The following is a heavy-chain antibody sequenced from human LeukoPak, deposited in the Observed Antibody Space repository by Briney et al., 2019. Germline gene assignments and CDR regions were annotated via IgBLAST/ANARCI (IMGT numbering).Heavy chain of an antibody. CDR1: GFIFSDSA. CDR2: IRSRRNSYVT. CDR3: TREVTYYFSLDL. V-gene: IGHV3-73*01. J-gene: IGHJ6*02. D-gene: IGHD2-21*01. Sequence: PGGSLRLSCVDSGFIFSDSAIHWVRQASGKALEWVGRIRSRRNSYVTTYTASVEGRFTISRDDSKNTAWLQMNSLKTEDTAVYFCTREVTYYFSLDLWGQGTTVTVSS.